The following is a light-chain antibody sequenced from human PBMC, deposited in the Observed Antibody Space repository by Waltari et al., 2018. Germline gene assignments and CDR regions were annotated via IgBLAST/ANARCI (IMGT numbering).Light chain of an antibody. CDR3: QHYVRLPAT. J-gene: IGKJ1*01. Sequence: ELVLTQPPGTPSLSPGERATLSCRASQSVSRTFTWYQQKPGQAPKLRIYGASIRATGIPYRFTGSGSGTDFSLPISSLEPEEFAIYFCQHYVRLPATFGQGTKVEIK. CDR2: GAS. CDR1: QSVSRTF. V-gene: IGKV3-20*01.